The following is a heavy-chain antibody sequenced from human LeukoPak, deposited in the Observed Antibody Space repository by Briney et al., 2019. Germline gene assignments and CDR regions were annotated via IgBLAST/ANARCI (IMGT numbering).Heavy chain of an antibody. V-gene: IGHV1-8*01. J-gene: IGHJ6*02. D-gene: IGHD2-2*01. CDR3: ARVRIVPAAMRYYYYGMDV. Sequence: AASVKVSCKASGYTFTIYDINWVRQATGQGLEWMGWMNPNSGNTGYAQKFQGRVTMTRNTSISTAYMELSSLRSEDTAVYYCARVRIVPAAMRYYYYGMDVWGQGTTVTVSS. CDR2: MNPNSGNT. CDR1: GYTFTIYD.